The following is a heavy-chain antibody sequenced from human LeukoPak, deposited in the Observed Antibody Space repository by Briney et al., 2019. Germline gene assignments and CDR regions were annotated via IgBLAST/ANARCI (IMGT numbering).Heavy chain of an antibody. Sequence: PGGSLRLSCAASGFSFRNYWMHWVRQVPGEGLVWVSHIDIDARDTNYADSVKGRFTISRDNAENTLYLQMNSLRAEDTAVYYCARDLYSYYEHAFDVWGQGTMVTVSS. D-gene: IGHD3-22*01. J-gene: IGHJ3*01. CDR1: GFSFRNYW. V-gene: IGHV3-74*01. CDR2: IDIDARDT. CDR3: ARDLYSYYEHAFDV.